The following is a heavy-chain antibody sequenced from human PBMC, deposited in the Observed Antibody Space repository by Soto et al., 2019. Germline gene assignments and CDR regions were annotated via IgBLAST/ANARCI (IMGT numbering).Heavy chain of an antibody. CDR1: GGSISSYY. V-gene: IGHV4-59*01. Sequence: PSETLSLTCTVSGGSISSYYWSWIRQPPGKGLEWIGYIYYSGSTNYNPSLKSRVTISVDTSKNQFSLKLSSVTAADTAVYYCARSKKRSTVTNYFDYWGQGTLVTVSS. CDR2: IYYSGST. CDR3: ARSKKRSTVTNYFDY. J-gene: IGHJ4*02. D-gene: IGHD4-17*01.